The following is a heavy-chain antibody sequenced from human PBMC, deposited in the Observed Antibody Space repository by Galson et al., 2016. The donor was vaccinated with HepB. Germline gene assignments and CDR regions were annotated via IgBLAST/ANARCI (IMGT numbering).Heavy chain of an antibody. D-gene: IGHD5-18*01. CDR1: GFTFSYYT. CDR2: ISSSGTYT. V-gene: IGHV3-21*01. J-gene: IGHJ4*02. Sequence: SLRLSCAASGFTFSYYTMKWVRQAPGKGLEWVSSISSSGTYTYYADSVKGRFTISRDSAKNSLYLQMNSLRAEDTTLYYCAKDLLGVGVDTAMVTGAGGQGTLVTVSS. CDR3: AKDLLGVGVDTAMVTGA.